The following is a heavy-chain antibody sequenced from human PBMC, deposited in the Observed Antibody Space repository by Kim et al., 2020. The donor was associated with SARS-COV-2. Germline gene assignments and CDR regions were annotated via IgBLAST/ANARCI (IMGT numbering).Heavy chain of an antibody. CDR2: SP. V-gene: IGHV3-23*01. CDR3: AKEEQQLVKY. D-gene: IGHD6-13*01. J-gene: IGHJ4*02. Sequence: SPSYADSVNGRFTISRDNSKNTLYLQMNRLRAEDTAVYYCAKEEQQLVKYWGQGTLVTVSS.